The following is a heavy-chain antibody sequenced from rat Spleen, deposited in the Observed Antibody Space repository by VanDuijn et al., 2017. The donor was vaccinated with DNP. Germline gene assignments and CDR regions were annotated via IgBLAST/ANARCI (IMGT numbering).Heavy chain of an antibody. CDR2: ITNTGGSI. CDR3: ARDSDVYYGLDYFDY. D-gene: IGHD1-6*01. V-gene: IGHV5-31*01. CDR1: GFSFNNYW. J-gene: IGHJ2*01. Sequence: EVQLVESGGGLVQPGRSLKLSCVASGFSFNNYWMSWIRQAPGKGLEWVASITNTGGSIYYPDSVKGRFTISRDNAKSTLYLQMNSLRSEDTATYYCARDSDVYYGLDYFDYWGQGVMVTVSS.